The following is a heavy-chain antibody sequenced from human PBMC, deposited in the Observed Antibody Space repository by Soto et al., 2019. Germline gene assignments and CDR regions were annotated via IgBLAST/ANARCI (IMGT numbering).Heavy chain of an antibody. CDR3: VRLIGNSWLDS. CDR2: IYYSGST. V-gene: IGHV4-39*01. CDR1: GGSISSSSYY. Sequence: SETLSLTCTVSGGSISSSSYYWGWIRQPPGKGLEWIGSIYYSGSTYYNPSLKSRVTISVDTSKNQFSLKLSSVTPDDTAVYYCVRLIGNSWLDSWGQGTLVTVSS. J-gene: IGHJ5*01.